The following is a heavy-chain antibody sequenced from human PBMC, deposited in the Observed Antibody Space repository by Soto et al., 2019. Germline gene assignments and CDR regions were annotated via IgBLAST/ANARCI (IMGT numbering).Heavy chain of an antibody. Sequence: SVKVSCKASGFTFTSSAVQWVLQARGQRLEWIGWIVVGSGNTNYAQKFQERVTITRDMSTSTAYMELSSLRSEDTAVYYCAEALYGPQNWFDPWGQGTLVTVSS. CDR1: GFTFTSSA. CDR3: AEALYGPQNWFDP. D-gene: IGHD2-8*01. CDR2: IVVGSGNT. V-gene: IGHV1-58*01. J-gene: IGHJ5*02.